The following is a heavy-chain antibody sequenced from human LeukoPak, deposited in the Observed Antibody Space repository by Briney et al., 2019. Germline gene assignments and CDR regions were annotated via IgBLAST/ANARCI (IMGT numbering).Heavy chain of an antibody. CDR1: GYTFTSYY. Sequence: ASVKVSCKASGYTFTSYYVHWVRQAPGRGLQWMGIINPTSGDTNYAQKFQGRVTMTRDMSTSTVYMELSSLRSEDTAVYYCARYGFSSVWQGGWHAFDIWGHGTMVIVSS. V-gene: IGHV1-46*01. CDR3: ARYGFSSVWQGGWHAFDI. D-gene: IGHD6-25*01. CDR2: INPTSGDT. J-gene: IGHJ3*02.